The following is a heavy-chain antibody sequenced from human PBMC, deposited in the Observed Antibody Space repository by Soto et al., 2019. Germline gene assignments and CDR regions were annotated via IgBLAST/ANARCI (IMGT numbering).Heavy chain of an antibody. D-gene: IGHD2-2*01. CDR1: GFTLSDYA. V-gene: IGHV3-23*01. CDR2: ISGSGGTA. Sequence: EVQMLESGGGLVQPGGSLRLSCVASGFTLSDYAMTWVRQAPGKGLEGVASISGSGGTAYYADSVEGRFTVSRDNSKNTLYLQLNSLTVEDTAVYYCAKGDCGSISCLSFQHWGQGTLVTVSS. J-gene: IGHJ1*01. CDR3: AKGDCGSISCLSFQH.